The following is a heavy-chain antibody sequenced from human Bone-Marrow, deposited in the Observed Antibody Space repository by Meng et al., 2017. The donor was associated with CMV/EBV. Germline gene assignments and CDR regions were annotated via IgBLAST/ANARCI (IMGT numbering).Heavy chain of an antibody. CDR1: KFTFSNYG. CDR3: ARVRPKRGYSYEDY. D-gene: IGHD5-18*01. CDR2: IRFDGSTE. J-gene: IGHJ4*02. Sequence: GESLKISCAASKFTFSNYGMHWVRQAPGKGLEWVAFIRFDGSTEYYADSVKGRFTISRDNSKNTLYLQMNSLRAADTAVYYCARVRPKRGYSYEDYWGQGTLVAVSS. V-gene: IGHV3-30*02.